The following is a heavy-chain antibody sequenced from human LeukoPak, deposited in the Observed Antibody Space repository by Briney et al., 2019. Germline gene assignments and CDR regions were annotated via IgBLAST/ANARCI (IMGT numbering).Heavy chain of an antibody. J-gene: IGHJ4*02. D-gene: IGHD6-13*01. V-gene: IGHV1-69*13. CDR1: GGTFSSYA. CDR2: IIPIFGTA. CDR3: ARDSLAAAGTPYYFDY. Sequence: GASVKVSCKASGGTFSSYAISWVRQAPGQGLEWMGGIIPIFGTANYAQKFQGRVTITADESTSTAYMELSSLRSEDTAVYYRARDSLAAAGTPYYFDYWGQGTLVTVSS.